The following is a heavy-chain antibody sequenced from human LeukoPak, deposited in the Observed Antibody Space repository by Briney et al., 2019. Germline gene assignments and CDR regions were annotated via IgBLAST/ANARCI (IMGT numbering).Heavy chain of an antibody. CDR3: AREMTTVTTRYGMDV. Sequence: GGSLRLSCAASGFTFSSYAMSWVRQAPGKGLEWVSAISGSGGSTYYADSVEGRFTISRDNSKNTLYLQMNSLRAADTAVYYCAREMTTVTTRYGMDVWGKGTTVTVSS. CDR2: ISGSGGST. V-gene: IGHV3-23*01. CDR1: GFTFSSYA. D-gene: IGHD4-17*01. J-gene: IGHJ6*04.